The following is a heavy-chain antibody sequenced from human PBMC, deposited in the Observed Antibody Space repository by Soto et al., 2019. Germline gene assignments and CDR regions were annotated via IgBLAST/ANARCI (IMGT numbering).Heavy chain of an antibody. J-gene: IGHJ4*02. CDR2: ISYDGSNK. V-gene: IGHV3-30-3*01. D-gene: IGHD2-2*01. Sequence: PXGALRLSCAASGFTFSSYAMHWVRQAPGKGLEWVAVISYDGSNKYYADSVKGRFTISRDNSKNTLYLQMNSLRAEDTAVYYCARSDIVVVQAAIPRNGFDDWGQGTLVTVSS. CDR3: ARSDIVVVQAAIPRNGFDD. CDR1: GFTFSSYA.